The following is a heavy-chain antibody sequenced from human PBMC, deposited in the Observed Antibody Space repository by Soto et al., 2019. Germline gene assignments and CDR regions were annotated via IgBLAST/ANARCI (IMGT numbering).Heavy chain of an antibody. V-gene: IGHV1-8*01. J-gene: IGHJ4*02. D-gene: IGHD1-26*01. Sequence: QVQLLQSGAEVKKPGASVKISCKASGYNFTNYESNWVRQAPAQGLEWMGWMKGYSGNPLYAQNFQGRLTLTRDTSTNTAYLELTSLAYEDTAIYFCARRRGESYYGLDYWGQGTLVTVSS. CDR1: GYNFTNYE. CDR3: ARRRGESYYGLDY. CDR2: MKGYSGNP.